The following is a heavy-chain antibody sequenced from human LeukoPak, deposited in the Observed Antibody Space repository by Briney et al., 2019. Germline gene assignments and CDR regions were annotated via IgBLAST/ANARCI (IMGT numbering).Heavy chain of an antibody. J-gene: IGHJ3*02. CDR2: IKSKSGET. CDR1: GYTFIDYY. V-gene: IGHV1-2*02. Sequence: ASVKVSCKASGYTFIDYYMQWVRQAPGQGLEWMGWIKSKSGETNYAQRFQGRVTMTRDTSINTAYMELSRLRSDDTAVYYCARVRSGYGGSAFDIWGQGTMVTVSS. CDR3: ARVRSGYGGSAFDI. D-gene: IGHD5-12*01.